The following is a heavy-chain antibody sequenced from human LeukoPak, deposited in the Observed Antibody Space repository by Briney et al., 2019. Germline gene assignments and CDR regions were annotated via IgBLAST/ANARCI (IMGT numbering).Heavy chain of an antibody. V-gene: IGHV3-33*01. CDR3: ARGIGRKYKIFDY. D-gene: IGHD1-1*01. Sequence: GGSLRLSCAASGFTFSSYGMHWVRQAPGKGLEWVAVIWYDGSNKYYADSVKGRFTISRDNSKNTLYLQMNSLRAEDTAVYYCARGIGRKYKIFDYWGQGTLVTVSS. CDR1: GFTFSSYG. J-gene: IGHJ4*02. CDR2: IWYDGSNK.